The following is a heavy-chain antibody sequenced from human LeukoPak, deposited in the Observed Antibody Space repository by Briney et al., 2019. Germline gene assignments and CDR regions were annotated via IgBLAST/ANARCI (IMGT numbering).Heavy chain of an antibody. CDR2: INPNSGGT. V-gene: IGHV1-2*02. J-gene: IGHJ5*02. Sequence: GASVKVSCKASGYTFTGYYMHWVRQAPGQGLEWMGWINPNSGGTNYAQKFQGRVTMTRDTSISTAYMELSRLRSDDTAVYYCARARIAAAGSLNWFDPWGQETLVTVSS. D-gene: IGHD6-13*01. CDR3: ARARIAAAGSLNWFDP. CDR1: GYTFTGYY.